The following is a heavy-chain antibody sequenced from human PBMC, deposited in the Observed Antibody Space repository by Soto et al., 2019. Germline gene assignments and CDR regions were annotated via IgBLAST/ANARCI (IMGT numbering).Heavy chain of an antibody. CDR3: ARDPYGCSGHDYVLGTFDI. V-gene: IGHV3-33*01. Sequence: QVQLVESGGGVVQPGRSLRLSCAASGFTFSGYGMHWVRQAPGKGLEWVAAIWYDGTNKYYADSVKGRFTISRDNSKNTVYLQMNNLRAEDTAVYYCARDPYGCSGHDYVLGTFDIWGQGTMVTVSS. D-gene: IGHD5-12*01. J-gene: IGHJ3*02. CDR2: IWYDGTNK. CDR1: GFTFSGYG.